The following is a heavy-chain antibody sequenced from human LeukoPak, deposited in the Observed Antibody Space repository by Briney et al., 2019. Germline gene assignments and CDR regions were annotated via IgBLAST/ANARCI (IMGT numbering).Heavy chain of an antibody. CDR3: ANIFVFGVIAAAADYLGNFDY. CDR1: GFTFSSYG. J-gene: IGHJ4*02. D-gene: IGHD6-13*01. V-gene: IGHV3-30*02. CDR2: IRYDGSNK. Sequence: HPGGSLRLSCAASGFTFSSYGMHWVRQAPGKGLEWVAFIRYDGSNKYYADSVKGRFTISRDNSKNTLYLQMNSLRAEDTAVYYCANIFVFGVIAAAADYLGNFDYWGQGTLVTVSS.